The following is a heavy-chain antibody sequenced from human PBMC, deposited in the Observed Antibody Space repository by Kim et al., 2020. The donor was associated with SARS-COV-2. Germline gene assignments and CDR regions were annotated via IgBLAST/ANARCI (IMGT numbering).Heavy chain of an antibody. CDR3: AHRRATVGGPFFDY. V-gene: IGHV2-5*01. J-gene: IGHJ4*02. Sequence: RPSLTSRLTITKDTSKNQVVLTMTNMDPVDTATYYCAHRRATVGGPFFDYWGQGTLVTVSS. D-gene: IGHD4-4*01.